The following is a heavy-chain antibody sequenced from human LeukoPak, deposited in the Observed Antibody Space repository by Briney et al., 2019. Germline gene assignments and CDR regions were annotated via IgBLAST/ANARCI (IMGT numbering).Heavy chain of an antibody. J-gene: IGHJ4*02. CDR2: IIPIFGTA. D-gene: IGHD1-26*01. CDR3: ARTVKYVGAHFDY. Sequence: ASVKVSCNASGGTFSSYAISWVRQAPGQGLEWMGGIIPIFGTANNAQKFQGRVTITTDESTSTAYMELSSLRSEDTAVYYCARTVKYVGAHFDYWGQGTLVTVSS. V-gene: IGHV1-69*05. CDR1: GGTFSSYA.